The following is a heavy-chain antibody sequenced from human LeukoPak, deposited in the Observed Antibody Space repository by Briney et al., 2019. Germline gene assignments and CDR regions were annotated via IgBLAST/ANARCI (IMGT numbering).Heavy chain of an antibody. V-gene: IGHV3-23*01. CDR2: ISGGGGTT. J-gene: IGHJ4*02. CDR1: GFTFSNAW. CDR3: AKASTFGELNRPFDY. D-gene: IGHD3-10*01. Sequence: GGSLRLSCAASGFTFSNAWMSWVRQAPGKGLEWVSVISGGGGTTYYSDSVKGRFTISRDNSKNTPYLQMNSLRAEDTAVYYCAKASTFGELNRPFDYWGQGTLVTVSS.